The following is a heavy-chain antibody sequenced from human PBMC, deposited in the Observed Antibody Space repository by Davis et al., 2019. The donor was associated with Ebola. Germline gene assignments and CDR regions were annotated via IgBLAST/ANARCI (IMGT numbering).Heavy chain of an antibody. D-gene: IGHD6-13*01. J-gene: IGHJ6*04. CDR1: GGSISSSSYY. CDR3: ARDWRIAAAGSQAYYYYYYYGMDV. CDR2: IYYSGST. V-gene: IGHV4-61*01. Sequence: SETLSLTCTVSGGSISSSSYYWSWIRQPPGKGLEWIGYIYYSGSTNYNPSLKSRVTISVDTSKNQFSLKLSSVTAADTAVYYCARDWRIAAAGSQAYYYYYYYGMDVWGKGTTVTVSS.